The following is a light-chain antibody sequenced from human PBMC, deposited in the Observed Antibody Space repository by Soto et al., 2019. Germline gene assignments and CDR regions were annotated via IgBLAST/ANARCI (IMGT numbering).Light chain of an antibody. CDR3: QQYHTWPIT. Sequence: DICMRQSPATLSVAPGERVTFSCRASQGVSRKLAWYQHKPGQAPRLLISGASTGATGIPARFSGSGSGTEFTLTISSLQSEDCAIYYCQQYHTWPITFGGGTKVDI. J-gene: IGKJ4*01. CDR1: QGVSRK. CDR2: GAS. V-gene: IGKV3-15*01.